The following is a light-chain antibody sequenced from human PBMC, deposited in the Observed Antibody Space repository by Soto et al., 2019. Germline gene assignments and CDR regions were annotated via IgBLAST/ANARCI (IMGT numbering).Light chain of an antibody. Sequence: SQMTPSPSVLVASVVDRVTITCQASQDIKNYLNWYQQKSGKAPKLLIYDASDLETGVPSRFSGSGSGTDFTFTINSLQPEDIATYYCQQYDNSPLTFGGGTKVDIK. J-gene: IGKJ4*01. CDR3: QQYDNSPLT. CDR1: QDIKNY. CDR2: DAS. V-gene: IGKV1-33*01.